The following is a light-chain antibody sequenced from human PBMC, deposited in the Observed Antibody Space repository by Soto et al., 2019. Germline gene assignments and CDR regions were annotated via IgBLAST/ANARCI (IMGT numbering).Light chain of an antibody. CDR1: QSVLYSSNSKNH. CDR3: QQYYNTPAT. Sequence: DIVMTQSPDSLAVSLGERATINCKSRQSVLYSSNSKNHLAWYQQKPGQPPKLLIYWASTRESGVPDRFSGSGSVTDFTLTISSLQAEDVAVYYCQQYYNTPATFGQGTKLEIK. V-gene: IGKV4-1*01. J-gene: IGKJ2*01. CDR2: WAS.